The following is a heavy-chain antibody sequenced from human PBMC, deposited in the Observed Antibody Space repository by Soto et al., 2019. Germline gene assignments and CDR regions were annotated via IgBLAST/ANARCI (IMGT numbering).Heavy chain of an antibody. Sequence: QVQLVQSGAEEKKPGASVKVSCKASGYTFTGYAMHWVRQAPGQRLEWMGWINAGNGNTKYSQKFQGRVTITRDTTASTADMELSSLRSEDTAVYYCARAGAVPADFYYWGLGTLVTVSS. CDR1: GYTFTGYA. V-gene: IGHV1-3*05. D-gene: IGHD6-19*01. CDR2: INAGNGNT. CDR3: ARAGAVPADFYY. J-gene: IGHJ4*02.